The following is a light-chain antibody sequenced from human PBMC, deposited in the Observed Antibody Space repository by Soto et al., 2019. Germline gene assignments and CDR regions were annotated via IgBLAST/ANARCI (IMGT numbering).Light chain of an antibody. V-gene: IGKV3-11*01. CDR3: QQRSNGPLT. J-gene: IGKJ5*01. CDR1: RNVSNY. Sequence: EIVLTQSPATLSLSPGESATLSCRASRNVSNYLDWYQQKPGQAPRLLISAASIRHTDIPARFSGSGSGTDFTLTISSLEPEDFATYYCQQRSNGPLTFGQGTRLDIK. CDR2: AAS.